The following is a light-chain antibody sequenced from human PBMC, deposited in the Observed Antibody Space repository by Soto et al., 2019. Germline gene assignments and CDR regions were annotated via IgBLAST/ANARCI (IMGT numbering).Light chain of an antibody. J-gene: IGLJ2*01. CDR2: DNS. CDR1: NIGSKS. CDR3: QVWDSSSDHPV. Sequence: SYELTQPPSVSVPPGQTARITCGGKNIGSKSVQWYQQKPGQAPVVVVSDNSDRPSGIPERFSGSNSGNTATLTISRVEAGDEADYYCQVWDSSSDHPVFGGGTKLTVL. V-gene: IGLV3-21*02.